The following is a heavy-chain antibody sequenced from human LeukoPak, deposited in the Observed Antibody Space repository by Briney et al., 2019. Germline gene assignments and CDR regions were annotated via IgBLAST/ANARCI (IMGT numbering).Heavy chain of an antibody. V-gene: IGHV3-74*01. CDR2: INEGGSST. CDR1: GYTFSRYW. CDR3: TTDTFGARDS. Sequence: GGSLRLSCAASGYTFSRYWMHWVRQGPGRGLVWVSRINEGGSSTSYAESVRGRFTISRDNAKNTLYLQMNSLRAEDAAVYYCTTDTFGARDSWGQGTLVTVSS. D-gene: IGHD3-10*01. J-gene: IGHJ4*02.